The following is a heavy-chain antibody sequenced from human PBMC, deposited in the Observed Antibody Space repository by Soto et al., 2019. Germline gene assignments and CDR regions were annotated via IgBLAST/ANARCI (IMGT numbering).Heavy chain of an antibody. J-gene: IGHJ4*02. CDR3: AKVKTWTYRDF. D-gene: IGHD5-12*01. CDR2: ISGSGDNT. V-gene: IGHV3-23*01. Sequence: PGGSLRLSCAASGFTFSNYAMTWVRQAPGKGLEWVSSISGSGDNTYYADSVKGRFTISRDNSKNTLYVQMNSLRAEDTAVYYCAKVKTWTYRDFWGQGSLVTVSS. CDR1: GFTFSNYA.